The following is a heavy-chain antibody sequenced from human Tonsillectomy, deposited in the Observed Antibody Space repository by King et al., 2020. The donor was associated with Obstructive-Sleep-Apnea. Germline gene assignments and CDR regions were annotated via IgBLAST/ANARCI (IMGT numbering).Heavy chain of an antibody. Sequence: VQLQQWGAGLLKPSETLSLTCAVYGGSFSVYYWSWIRQTPGKGLEWIGEINQSGSTNYNPSLKSRVTMSVDTSKTHFSLKLSSVTAAATAVYYCARGSGYVDYWGQGTLVTVSS. D-gene: IGHD1-26*01. V-gene: IGHV4-34*01. CDR3: ARGSGYVDY. CDR2: INQSGST. J-gene: IGHJ4*02. CDR1: GGSFSVYY.